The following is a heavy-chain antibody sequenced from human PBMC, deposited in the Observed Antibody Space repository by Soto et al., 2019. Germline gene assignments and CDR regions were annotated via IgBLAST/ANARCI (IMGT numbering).Heavy chain of an antibody. CDR3: AILRRDYDILTGYSGWFDP. CDR2: IFHSGST. D-gene: IGHD3-9*01. V-gene: IGHV4-30-2*01. Sequence: SETLSLTCAVSGGSISSGGYSWSWLRQPPGKGLEWIGYIFHSGSTYYNPSLKSRVTISVDGSKNHFSLELSSVTAADTAVYYCAILRRDYDILTGYSGWFDPWGQGTLVTVSS. J-gene: IGHJ5*02. CDR1: GGSISSGGYS.